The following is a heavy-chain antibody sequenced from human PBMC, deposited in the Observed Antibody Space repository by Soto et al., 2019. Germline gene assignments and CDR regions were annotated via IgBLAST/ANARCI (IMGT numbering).Heavy chain of an antibody. CDR2: ISGSGGST. CDR3: AKERKSSGWYRLGWFDP. J-gene: IGHJ5*02. V-gene: IGHV3-23*01. D-gene: IGHD6-19*01. Sequence: GSLRLSCAASGFTFSSYAMSWVRQAPGKGLEWVSAISGSGGSTYYADSVKGRFTISRDNSKNTLYLQMNSLRAEDTAVYYCAKERKSSGWYRLGWFDPWGQGTLVTVSS. CDR1: GFTFSSYA.